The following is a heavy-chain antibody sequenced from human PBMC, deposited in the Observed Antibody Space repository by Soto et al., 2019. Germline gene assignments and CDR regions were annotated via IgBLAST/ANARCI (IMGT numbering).Heavy chain of an antibody. CDR3: AKATLRVVHPLVFDY. Sequence: GGSLRLSCEASGFTLSSYAMNWVRQAPGKGLEWISVISGSGGATYFADSVKGRFVISRDNSKNTLYPQMNSLRAEDTAIYYCAKATLRVVHPLVFDYWGQGSLVTVSS. CDR2: ISGSGGAT. D-gene: IGHD3-3*01. J-gene: IGHJ4*02. V-gene: IGHV3-23*01. CDR1: GFTLSSYA.